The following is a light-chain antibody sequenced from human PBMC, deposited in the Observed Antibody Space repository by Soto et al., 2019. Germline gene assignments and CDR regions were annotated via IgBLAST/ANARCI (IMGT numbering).Light chain of an antibody. Sequence: EIVMTQSPATLSVSPGERATLSCRASQTVSTSLAWYQQKPGRAPRLLIYGASTRASGVPARFSGSGSGTEFTLTISSLQSEDSAVYYCQQYGSLSWTFGQGTKVDIK. CDR1: QTVSTS. CDR2: GAS. V-gene: IGKV3-15*01. J-gene: IGKJ1*01. CDR3: QQYGSLSWT.